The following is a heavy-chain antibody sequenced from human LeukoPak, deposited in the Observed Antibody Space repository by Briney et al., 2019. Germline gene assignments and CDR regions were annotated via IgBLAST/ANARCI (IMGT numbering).Heavy chain of an antibody. CDR1: GYSFSNYW. Sequence: GESLKISCKGSGYSFSNYWIGWVRQMPGKGLEWMGIIYPGDSDTRYSPSFQGQVTISADQSISTAYLQCISLKASHTGMYYCARHYYDYVWGSYGIDYWGQGTLVTVSS. CDR2: IYPGDSDT. CDR3: ARHYYDYVWGSYGIDY. V-gene: IGHV5-51*01. J-gene: IGHJ4*02. D-gene: IGHD3-16*01.